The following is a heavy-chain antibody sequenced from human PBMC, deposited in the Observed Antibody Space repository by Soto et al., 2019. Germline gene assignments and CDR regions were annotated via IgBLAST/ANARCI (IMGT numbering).Heavy chain of an antibody. CDR2: ISSSSTI. V-gene: IGHV3-48*02. CDR1: GFTFSSYS. CDR3: ASRLLWFGELSYRYGMDV. D-gene: IGHD3-10*01. J-gene: IGHJ6*02. Sequence: GGSLRLSCAASGFTFSSYSMNWVRQAPGKGLEWVSYISSSSTIYYADSVKGRFTISRDNAKNSLYLQTNSLRDEDTAVYYCASRLLWFGELSYRYGMDVWGQGTTVTV.